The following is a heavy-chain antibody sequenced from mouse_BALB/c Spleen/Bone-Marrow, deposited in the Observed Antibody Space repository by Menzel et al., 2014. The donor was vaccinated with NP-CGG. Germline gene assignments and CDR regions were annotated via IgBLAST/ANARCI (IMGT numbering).Heavy chain of an antibody. CDR1: GFSLSRYS. CDR2: IWGGGST. D-gene: IGHD1-2*01. CDR3: ARNIHITTWMDY. Sequence: VQLVESGPGLVAPSQSLSITCTVSGFSLSRYSVHWVRQPPGKGLEWLGMIWGGGSTDYNSALKSRLSISKDNSKSQVFLKMNSLQTDDTTMYYCARNIHITTWMDYWGQGTSVTVSS. J-gene: IGHJ4*01. V-gene: IGHV2-6-4*01.